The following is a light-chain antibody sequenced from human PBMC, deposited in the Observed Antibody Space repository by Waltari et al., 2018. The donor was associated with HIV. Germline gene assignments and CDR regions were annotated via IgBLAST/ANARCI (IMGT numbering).Light chain of an antibody. CDR2: ELF. J-gene: IGLJ1*01. CDR1: ASAIGSFDF. V-gene: IGLV2-11*01. CDR3: CSYAGTYTYV. Sequence: QSALTQPRSVSGAPGPSVTISCTGTASAIGSFDFVSWYQQYPGQAPKVISYELFQRPSGVPDRFTASKSGSTASLTISGLQDEDEADYYCCSYAGTYTYVFGSGTTVTVL.